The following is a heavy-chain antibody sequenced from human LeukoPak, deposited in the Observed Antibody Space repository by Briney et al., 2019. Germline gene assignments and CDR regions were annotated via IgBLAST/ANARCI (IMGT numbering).Heavy chain of an antibody. CDR1: GGSIRSYS. V-gene: IGHV4-59*01. J-gene: IGHJ4*02. CDR2: IYDSGST. CDR3: ARDVATYAFDI. D-gene: IGHD5-12*01. Sequence: SETLSLTCTVSGGSIRSYSWSWIRQPPGKGLEWIGNIYDSGSTNYNPSLKSRVTILVDTSKNQFSLKLNSVTAADTAVYYCARDVATYAFDIWGQGTLVTVSS.